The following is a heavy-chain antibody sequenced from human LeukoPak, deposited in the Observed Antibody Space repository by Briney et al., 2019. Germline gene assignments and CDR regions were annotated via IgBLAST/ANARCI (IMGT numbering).Heavy chain of an antibody. CDR2: IIPIFGTA. CDR3: ARDRRSGGFVAETDAFDI. V-gene: IGHV1-69*05. D-gene: IGHD2-15*01. CDR1: GGTFSSYA. J-gene: IGHJ3*02. Sequence: SVKVSCKASGGTFSSYAISWVRQAPGQGLEWMGGIIPIFGTANYAQKFQGRVTITTDESTSTAYMELSSLRSEDTAVYYCARDRRSGGFVAETDAFDIWGQGTMVTVSS.